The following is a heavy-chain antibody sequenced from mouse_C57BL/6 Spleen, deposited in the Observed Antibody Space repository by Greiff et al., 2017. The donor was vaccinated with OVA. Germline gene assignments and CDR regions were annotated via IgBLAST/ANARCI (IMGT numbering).Heavy chain of an antibody. CDR1: GFTFSSYG. CDR3: ARHLLWSGDYFDY. D-gene: IGHD2-1*01. CDR2: ISSGGSYT. V-gene: IGHV5-6*01. J-gene: IGHJ2*01. Sequence: EVKLMESGGDLVKPGGSLKLSCAASGFTFSSYGMSWVRQTPDKRLEWVATISSGGSYTYYPDSVKGRFTISRDNAKNTLYLQMSSLKSEDTAMYYCARHLLWSGDYFDYWGQGTTLTVSS.